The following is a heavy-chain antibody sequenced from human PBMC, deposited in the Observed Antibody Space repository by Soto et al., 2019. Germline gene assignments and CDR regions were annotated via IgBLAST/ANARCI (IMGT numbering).Heavy chain of an antibody. V-gene: IGHV3-48*01. CDR3: ARDRGCSGGICYRDLGY. CDR2: ISSSSSTI. D-gene: IGHD2-15*01. Sequence: GGSLRLSCAASGFTFSSYSMNWVRQAPGKGLEWVSYISSSSSTIYYTDSVKGRFTISRDHAKNSLYLHMNSLSAEDTAVYYCARDRGCSGGICYRDLGYWGQGTLVTVSS. CDR1: GFTFSSYS. J-gene: IGHJ4*02.